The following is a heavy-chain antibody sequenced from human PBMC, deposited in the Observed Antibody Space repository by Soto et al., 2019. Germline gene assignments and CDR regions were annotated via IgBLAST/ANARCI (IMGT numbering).Heavy chain of an antibody. D-gene: IGHD1-26*01. CDR3: ARDPGGRFDS. V-gene: IGHV4-59*01. Sequence: KSSETLSLTCTVSGGSISNYYWSWIRQPPGGGLEWIGYIYYSGSTNYNPALKSRLTISVGTSRKEFSLRLTSVTAADSAVYHCARDPGGRFDSWGQGTLVTVSS. CDR1: GGSISNYY. J-gene: IGHJ4*02. CDR2: IYYSGST.